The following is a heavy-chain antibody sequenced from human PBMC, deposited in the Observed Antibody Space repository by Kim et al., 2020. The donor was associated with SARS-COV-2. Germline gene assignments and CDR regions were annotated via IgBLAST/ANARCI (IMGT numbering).Heavy chain of an antibody. D-gene: IGHD6-13*01. CDR3: AKTWGIAAAGVDY. Sequence: YADSVKGRFTISRDNSKNTLYLQMNSLRAEDTAVYYCAKTWGIAAAGVDYWGQGTLVTVSS. V-gene: IGHV3-23*01. J-gene: IGHJ4*02.